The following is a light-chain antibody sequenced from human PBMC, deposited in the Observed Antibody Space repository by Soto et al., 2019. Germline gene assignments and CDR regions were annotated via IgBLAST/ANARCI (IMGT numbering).Light chain of an antibody. Sequence: DIQMTQSPSTLSASVGDRVTITCRASQSISSWLAWYQQKPGKAPKLLIYDASSLESGVPSRFSGSGSATEFTLTISSLQPDDFSTYYCQQYNSYPLTVGGGTKVDIK. J-gene: IGKJ4*01. V-gene: IGKV1-5*01. CDR2: DAS. CDR1: QSISSW. CDR3: QQYNSYPLT.